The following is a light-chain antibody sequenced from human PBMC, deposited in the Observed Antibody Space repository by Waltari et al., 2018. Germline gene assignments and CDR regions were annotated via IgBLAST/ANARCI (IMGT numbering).Light chain of an antibody. J-gene: IGKJ1*01. CDR3: QQRGDWPPWT. V-gene: IGKV3-11*01. CDR1: QSVSSY. Sequence: ETVLTQSPATLSLSPGERATLSCRASQSVSSYLAWYQQKPGQAPRLLIYDASNRATGIPARFSASGSGTDFSLTIDSLDPEDFAVYYCQQRGDWPPWTFGQGTKVEIK. CDR2: DAS.